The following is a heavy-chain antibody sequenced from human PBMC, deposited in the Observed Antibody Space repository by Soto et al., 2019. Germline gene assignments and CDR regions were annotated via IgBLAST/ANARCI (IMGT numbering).Heavy chain of an antibody. CDR2: VYYNGNT. Sequence: QLQLQESGPGLVKPSETLSLTCTVSGGSTSSSSYQWVWIRQPPGKGLEWIGNVYYNGNTYYNPSLKSRLTISVDTSNKQFSLKVKSVTAADTAVYYCARLSGSYNDRYFDYWGQGTLVTVSS. J-gene: IGHJ4*02. V-gene: IGHV4-39*01. CDR1: GGSTSSSSYQ. CDR3: ARLSGSYNDRYFDY. D-gene: IGHD1-26*01.